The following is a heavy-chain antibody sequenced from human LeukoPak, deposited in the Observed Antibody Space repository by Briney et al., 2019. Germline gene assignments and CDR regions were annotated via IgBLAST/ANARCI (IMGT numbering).Heavy chain of an antibody. CDR3: EKDLTSDSPDYYYYAMDV. Sequence: GGSLRLSCAASGFTFSSYGMHWVRQAPGKGLEWVAVISYDGSNKYYPDSVKGRFTISRDNSKNTLYLQMNSLRAEDTAVYYCEKDLTSDSPDYYYYAMDVWGQGTTVTVSS. J-gene: IGHJ6*02. V-gene: IGHV3-30*18. CDR1: GFTFSSYG. CDR2: ISYDGSNK. D-gene: IGHD3-3*01.